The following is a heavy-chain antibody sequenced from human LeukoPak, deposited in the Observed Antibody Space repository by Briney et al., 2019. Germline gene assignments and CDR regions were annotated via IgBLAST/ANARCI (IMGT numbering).Heavy chain of an antibody. D-gene: IGHD1-20*01. CDR1: GGSISSYY. V-gene: IGHV4-4*07. CDR2: IYTSGST. Sequence: SETLSLTCTVSGGSISSYYWSWIRQPAGKGLEWIGRIYTSGSTNYNPSLKSRVTMSVDTSKNQFSLKLSTVTAADTAVYYCARDYITGILDAFDIWGQGTMVTVSS. J-gene: IGHJ3*02. CDR3: ARDYITGILDAFDI.